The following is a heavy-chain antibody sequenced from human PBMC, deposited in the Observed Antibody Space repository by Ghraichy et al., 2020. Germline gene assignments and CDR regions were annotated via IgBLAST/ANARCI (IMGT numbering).Heavy chain of an antibody. CDR3: AKEENCGGDCNSGGGGFDP. D-gene: IGHD2-21*02. CDR2: VSAGGDLT. CDR1: GFSFGSFA. Sequence: GGSLRLSCKASGFSFGSFAMSWVRQAPGKGLAWVAAVSAGGDLTYYASSAMGRFTISRDNSKNTVYLQMNGLRVEDTAVYHCAKEENCGGDCNSGGGGFDPWGQGTLVTVSS. V-gene: IGHV3-23*01. J-gene: IGHJ5*02.